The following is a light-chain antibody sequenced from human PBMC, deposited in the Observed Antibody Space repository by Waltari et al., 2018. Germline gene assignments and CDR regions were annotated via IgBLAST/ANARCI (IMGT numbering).Light chain of an antibody. CDR2: DVS. V-gene: IGLV2-14*03. J-gene: IGLJ2*01. CDR3: SSFTTSSTLL. Sequence: QSALTQPASVSASPGESITISCTATSSAVGAFNSVSWYQQHPAKAPKFMIYDVSNRPSGVSHRFSGSKSGNTASLTISGLQAEDEAVYYCSSFTTSSTLLFGGGTKLTVL. CDR1: SSAVGAFNS.